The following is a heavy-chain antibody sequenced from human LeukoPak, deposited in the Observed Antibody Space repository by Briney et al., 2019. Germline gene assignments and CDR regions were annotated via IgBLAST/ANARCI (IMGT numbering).Heavy chain of an antibody. D-gene: IGHD6-13*01. J-gene: IGHJ3*02. CDR1: GGSITSYY. V-gene: IGHV4-59*01. CDR2: IYYTGST. CDR3: ARAAPDSSSWYGGAFDI. Sequence: SETLSLTCTVSGGSITSYYWSWIRQPPGKGLEWIGYIYYTGSTNYNPSLKSRVTISVDTSKNQFSLKLSSVTAADTAVYYCARAAPDSSSWYGGAFDIWGQGTMVTVSA.